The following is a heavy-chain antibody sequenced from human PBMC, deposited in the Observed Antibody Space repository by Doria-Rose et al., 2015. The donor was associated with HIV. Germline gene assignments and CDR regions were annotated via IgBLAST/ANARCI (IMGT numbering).Heavy chain of an antibody. D-gene: IGHD3-3*01. Sequence: ESGGGLVQPGRSLRLSCVGSGFSFESSAMHCVRLAPEKGLEWVAGMSRDSGTRGNADSVEGRLSISRASAKKSVYLEMRSLRPEDTAFYYCAKAPIIGPKYYFYMDVGGKGTSVTVSS. CDR3: AKAPIIGPKYYFYMDV. J-gene: IGHJ6*03. CDR2: MSRDSGTR. CDR1: GFSFESSA. V-gene: IGHV3-9*01.